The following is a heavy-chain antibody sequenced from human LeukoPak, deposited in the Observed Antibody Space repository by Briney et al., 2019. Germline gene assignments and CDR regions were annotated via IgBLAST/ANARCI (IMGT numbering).Heavy chain of an antibody. CDR2: ISAYNGNT. V-gene: IGHV1-18*01. Sequence: ASVKVSCKASGYTFTSYCISWVRQAPGQGLEWMGWISAYNGNTNYAQKLQGRVTMTTDTSTSTAYMELRSLRSDDTAVYYCARDRGYDSSGYSDYWGQGTLVTVSS. CDR3: ARDRGYDSSGYSDY. CDR1: GYTFTSYC. D-gene: IGHD3-22*01. J-gene: IGHJ4*02.